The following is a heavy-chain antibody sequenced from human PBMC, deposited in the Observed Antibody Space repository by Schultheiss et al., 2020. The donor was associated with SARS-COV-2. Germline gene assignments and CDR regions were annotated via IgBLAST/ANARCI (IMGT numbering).Heavy chain of an antibody. J-gene: IGHJ1*01. D-gene: IGHD4-11*01. Sequence: SETLSLTCTVSGGSISSYYWSWIRQPPGKGLEWIGYIYYSGSTYYNPSLKSRVTISVDTSKNQFSLKLSSVTAADTAVYYCARGGFGNYDPEYFQHWGQGTLVTVSS. CDR2: IYYSGST. CDR3: ARGGFGNYDPEYFQH. V-gene: IGHV4-59*12. CDR1: GGSISSYY.